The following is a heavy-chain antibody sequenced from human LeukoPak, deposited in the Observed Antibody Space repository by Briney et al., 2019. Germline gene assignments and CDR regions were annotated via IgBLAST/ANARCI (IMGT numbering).Heavy chain of an antibody. CDR2: IRYDGSNK. V-gene: IGHV3-30*04. J-gene: IGHJ4*02. CDR3: ARQRNGSGSFIYYYFDY. Sequence: PGGSLRLSCAASGFTFSSYAMHWVRQAPGKGLEWVAFIRYDGSNKYYADSVKGRFTISRDNSKNTLYLQMNSLRAEDTAVYYCARQRNGSGSFIYYYFDYWGQGTLVTVSS. D-gene: IGHD3-10*01. CDR1: GFTFSSYA.